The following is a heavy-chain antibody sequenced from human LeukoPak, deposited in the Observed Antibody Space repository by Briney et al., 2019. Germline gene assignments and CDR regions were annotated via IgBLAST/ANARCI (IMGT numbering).Heavy chain of an antibody. CDR1: GGSISRSSYY. CDR3: ARHDYGDYGPFDY. CDR2: IYYSGST. J-gene: IGHJ4*02. Sequence: WETLSLTCTVSGGSISRSSYYWGWIRQPPGKRLVWIGSIYYSGSTYYNPSLKSRVTMSEDTSKNQFSLKLSSVTAADTAVYYCARHDYGDYGPFDYGGQGILGTVSS. V-gene: IGHV4-39*01. D-gene: IGHD4-17*01.